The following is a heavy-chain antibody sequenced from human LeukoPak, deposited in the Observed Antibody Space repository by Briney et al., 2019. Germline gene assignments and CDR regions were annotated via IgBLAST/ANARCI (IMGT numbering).Heavy chain of an antibody. V-gene: IGHV3-48*01. CDR1: GFTFRRYS. CDR2: ISSSSTI. J-gene: IGHJ4*02. CDR3: ARDSPPDY. Sequence: GGSLRLSCAASGFTFRRYSMNWVREAPGKGLEWGSYISSSSTIYYADSVKGRFTVSRDNAKNSLYLQMNSLRAEDTAVYYCARDSPPDYWGQGTLVTVSS.